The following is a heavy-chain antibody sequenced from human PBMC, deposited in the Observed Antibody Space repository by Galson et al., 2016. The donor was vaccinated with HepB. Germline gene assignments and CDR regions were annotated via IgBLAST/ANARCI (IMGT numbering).Heavy chain of an antibody. CDR3: ARDPARGGGGFDY. CDR1: GFTFGDHA. Sequence: SLRLSCATSGFTFGDHAMHRVRQVPGKGLEWVSGISYTTGKIGYADSVKGRFTISRDNARNSLFLQMNGPRPGDSAMYYCARDPARGGGGFDYWGRGTLVAVSS. CDR2: ISYTTGKI. D-gene: IGHD3-16*01. V-gene: IGHV3-9*01. J-gene: IGHJ4*02.